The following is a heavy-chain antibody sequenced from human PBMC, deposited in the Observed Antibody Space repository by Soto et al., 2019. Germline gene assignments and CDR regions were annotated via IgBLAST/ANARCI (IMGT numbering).Heavy chain of an antibody. V-gene: IGHV3-30*18. D-gene: IGHD4-17*01. CDR1: GFTLSSYG. J-gene: IGHJ6*02. CDR2: ISYDGSNK. Sequence: QVQLVESGGGVVQPGRSLRLSCAASGFTLSSYGMHWVRQAPGKGLEWVAVISYDGSNKYYADSVKGRFTISRDNSKNTLYLQMNSLRAEDTAVYYCAKVREDSYGMDVWGQGTTVTVSS. CDR3: AKVREDSYGMDV.